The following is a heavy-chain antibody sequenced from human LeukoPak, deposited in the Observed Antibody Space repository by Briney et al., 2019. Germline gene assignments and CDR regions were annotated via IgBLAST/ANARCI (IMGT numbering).Heavy chain of an antibody. J-gene: IGHJ4*02. CDR1: GYIFTDYY. V-gene: IGHV1-2*02. D-gene: IGHD2-15*01. Sequence: GASVKVSCKASGYIFTDYYIHWVRQAPGQGLEWMGWINPNSGGTDYAQKFQGRVTMTRDTSISTAYMELSRLRSDDTAVYYCARSWYCSGGSCYGDYWGQGTLVTVSS. CDR2: INPNSGGT. CDR3: ARSWYCSGGSCYGDY.